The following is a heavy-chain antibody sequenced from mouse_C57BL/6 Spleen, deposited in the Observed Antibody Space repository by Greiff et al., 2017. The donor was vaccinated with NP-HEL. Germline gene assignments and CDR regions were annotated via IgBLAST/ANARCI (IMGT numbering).Heavy chain of an antibody. CDR2: IYPGDGDT. J-gene: IGHJ4*01. V-gene: IGHV1-80*01. D-gene: IGHD1-1*02. Sequence: QVQLQQSGAELVKPGASVKISCKASGYAFSSYWMNWVKQRPGKGLEWIGQIYPGDGDTNYNGKFKGKATLAADKSSSTAYMQLSSLTSEDSAVYVCARERRLSSMDYWGQGTSVTVSS. CDR1: GYAFSSYW. CDR3: ARERRLSSMDY.